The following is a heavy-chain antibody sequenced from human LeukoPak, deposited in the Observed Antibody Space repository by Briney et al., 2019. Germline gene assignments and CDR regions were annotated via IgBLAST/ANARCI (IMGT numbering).Heavy chain of an antibody. V-gene: IGHV4-59*08. J-gene: IGHJ4*02. CDR1: GDSISSYY. D-gene: IGHD1-1*01. CDR2: IYYSGST. CDR3: ARVSPDLEEHSSRPFDF. Sequence: PSETLSLTCTVSGDSISSYYWSSIRQPPGKGLEWIGNIYYSGSTTYNPSLKSRVTMSVDTSKNQFSLKLNSVTAADTAVYFCARVSPDLEEHSSRPFDFWGQGNLVTVSS.